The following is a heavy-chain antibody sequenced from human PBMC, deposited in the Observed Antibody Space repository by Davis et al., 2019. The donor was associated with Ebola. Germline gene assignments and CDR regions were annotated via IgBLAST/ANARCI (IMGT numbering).Heavy chain of an antibody. CDR1: GFTVSSNY. J-gene: IGHJ6*02. CDR3: ASGDGRGRSYDMDV. D-gene: IGHD3/OR15-3a*01. V-gene: IGHV3-53*01. Sequence: GESLKISCAASGFTVSSNYMSWVRQAPGKGLEWVSVIYSGGSTYYADSVKGRFTISRDNSKNTLYLQMNSLRAEDTAVYYCASGDGRGRSYDMDVWGQGTTVTVSS. CDR2: IYSGGST.